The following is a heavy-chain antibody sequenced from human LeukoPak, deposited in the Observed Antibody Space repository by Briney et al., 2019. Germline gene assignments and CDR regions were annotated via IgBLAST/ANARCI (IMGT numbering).Heavy chain of an antibody. V-gene: IGHV4-34*01. CDR2: ITHSGST. J-gene: IGHJ4*02. CDR1: GGSFSGYF. D-gene: IGHD3-22*01. CDR3: ARGPPQTYFHGNGYYYFDY. Sequence: SETLSLTCAVYGGSFSGYFWTWIRQPPGKGLEWIGEITHSGSTNYNPSLKSRVIISTDTSNNQFSLKLSSVTAADAAVYYCARGPPQTYFHGNGYYYFDYWGQGTLVTVSS.